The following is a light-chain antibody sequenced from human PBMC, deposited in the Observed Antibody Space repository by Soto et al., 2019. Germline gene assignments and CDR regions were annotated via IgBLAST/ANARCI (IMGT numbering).Light chain of an antibody. J-gene: IGLJ1*01. V-gene: IGLV2-14*03. CDR1: GNDVGGYTF. CDR3: CSYTATTTYV. CDR2: DVN. Sequence: QSALTQPVSVSGSPGQSISISCTGTGNDVGGYTFVSWYQQHPDKVPKLVIFDVNRRPSGVFDRFSGSKSVNAASLTISGLQAEDEADYYCCSYTATTTYVFGTGTKVTVL.